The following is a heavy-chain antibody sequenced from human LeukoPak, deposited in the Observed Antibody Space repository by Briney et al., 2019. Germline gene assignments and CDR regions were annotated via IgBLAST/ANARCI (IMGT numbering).Heavy chain of an antibody. CDR3: ARDGYSGNDGL. J-gene: IGHJ4*02. CDR2: IYYTGTT. Sequence: PSETLSLTCIVSDDSISSYYWGWIRQPPGKGLEWIGYIYYTGTTNYNPSLKSRVTISVDTSKNQFSLKLSSVTAADTAVYYCARDGYSGNDGLWGQGTLVTVSS. CDR1: DDSISSYY. D-gene: IGHD5-12*01. V-gene: IGHV4-59*01.